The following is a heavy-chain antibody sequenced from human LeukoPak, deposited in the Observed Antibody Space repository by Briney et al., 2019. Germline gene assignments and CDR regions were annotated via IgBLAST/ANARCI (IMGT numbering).Heavy chain of an antibody. CDR3: AKDRRITMM. Sequence: PGGSLRLSCAASGLTVSSNYMTWVRQAPGKGLEWVSTITASGDVTTYAESVKGRFTISRDNSKNTLYLQMNSLRVEDTALYYCAKDRRITMMGGQGTLVTVSS. CDR2: ITASGDVT. D-gene: IGHD3-22*01. J-gene: IGHJ4*02. V-gene: IGHV3-23*01. CDR1: GLTVSSNY.